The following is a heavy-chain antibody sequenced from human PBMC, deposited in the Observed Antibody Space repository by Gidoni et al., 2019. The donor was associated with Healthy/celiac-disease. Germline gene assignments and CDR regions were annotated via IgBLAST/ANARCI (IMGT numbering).Heavy chain of an antibody. J-gene: IGHJ5*02. D-gene: IGHD3-22*01. V-gene: IGHV3-11*06. CDR2: ISSSSSYT. CDR3: ARSYYDSSPGWFDP. Sequence: QVQLVESGGGLVKPGWSLRLSRAASGSTFSDYYMSWLRQAPGKGLEWVSYISSSSSYTNYTDAVKGRFTISRDNAKNSLYLQMNSLRAEDTAVYYCARSYYDSSPGWFDPWGQGTLVTVSS. CDR1: GSTFSDYY.